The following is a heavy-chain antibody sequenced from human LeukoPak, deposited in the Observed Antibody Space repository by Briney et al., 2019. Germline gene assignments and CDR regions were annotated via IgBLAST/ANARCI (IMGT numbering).Heavy chain of an antibody. CDR2: ISAYNGNT. V-gene: IGHV1-18*01. CDR3: ARVSGILTGLYDY. CDR1: GYTFTSYG. Sequence: GASVKVSCKASGYTFTSYGISWVRQAPGQGLEWMGWISAYNGNTNYAQKFQGRVTMTTDTSTTTAYTELRSLRSDDTAVYYCARVSGILTGLYDYWGQGTLVTVSS. J-gene: IGHJ4*02. D-gene: IGHD3-9*01.